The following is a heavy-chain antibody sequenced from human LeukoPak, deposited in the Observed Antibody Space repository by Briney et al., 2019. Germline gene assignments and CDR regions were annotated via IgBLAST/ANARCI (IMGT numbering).Heavy chain of an antibody. CDR3: AKEGDISSSWYLSDYFDY. V-gene: IGHV3-30*18. J-gene: IGHJ4*02. CDR2: ISYDGSNT. CDR1: GFTFRTYG. D-gene: IGHD6-13*01. Sequence: GGSLRLSCAASGFTFRTYGMHWVRQAPGKGLEWVAVISYDGSNTYYADSVKGRFTISRDNSKNTLYLQMDSLRAEDTAVYYCAKEGDISSSWYLSDYFDYWGQGTLVTVSS.